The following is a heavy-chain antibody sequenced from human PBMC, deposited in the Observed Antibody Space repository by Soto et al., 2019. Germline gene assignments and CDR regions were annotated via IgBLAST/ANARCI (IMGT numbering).Heavy chain of an antibody. Sequence: PSETLSLTCTVSGGSITSAGYYWSWIRQHPGKGLEWIGYIYYSGSTNYNPSLKSRVTISVDTSKNQFSLQLNSVTPEDTAVYYCARAREDSTVTTFRLNRRYNWFDPWGQGTLVTVSS. CDR1: GGSITSAGYY. CDR2: IYYSGST. J-gene: IGHJ5*02. CDR3: ARAREDSTVTTFRLNRRYNWFDP. D-gene: IGHD4-17*01. V-gene: IGHV4-61*08.